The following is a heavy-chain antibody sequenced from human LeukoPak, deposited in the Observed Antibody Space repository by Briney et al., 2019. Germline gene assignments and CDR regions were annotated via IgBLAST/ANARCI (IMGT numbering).Heavy chain of an antibody. CDR3: ARDRDYFGSGSYYRSMDV. D-gene: IGHD3-10*01. CDR1: GFTFSSYE. V-gene: IGHV3-48*03. J-gene: IGHJ6*04. CDR2: ISSSGSTI. Sequence: GGSLRLSCAASGFTFSSYEMNWVRQAPGKGLEWVSCISSSGSTIYYADSVKGRFTISRDNAKNSLYLQMNSLRAEDTAVYYCARDRDYFGSGSYYRSMDVWGKGTTVTVSS.